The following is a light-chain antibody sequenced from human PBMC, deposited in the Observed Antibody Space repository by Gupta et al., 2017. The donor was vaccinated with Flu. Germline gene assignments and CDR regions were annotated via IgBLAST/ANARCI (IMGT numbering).Light chain of an antibody. Sequence: NIMLPPPHSVSDSPGKTVTLSCTRSSGNIASHYVQWFQQRPGSAPTTVIYEDNQSPSGVPDRFSGSIDSSSNSASLTISGLKTEDEADYYCQSYDSSNHWVFGGGTKVTVL. CDR1: SGNIASHY. V-gene: IGLV6-57*03. CDR2: EDN. CDR3: QSYDSSNHWV. J-gene: IGLJ3*02.